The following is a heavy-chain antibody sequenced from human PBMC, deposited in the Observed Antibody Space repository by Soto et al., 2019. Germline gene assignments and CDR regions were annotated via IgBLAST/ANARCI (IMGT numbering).Heavy chain of an antibody. D-gene: IGHD4-17*01. J-gene: IGHJ3*02. CDR1: GGSISSYY. CDR3: ARDKTDYENAFDI. V-gene: IGHV4-59*01. Sequence: ASETLSLTCTVSGGSISSYYWSWIRQPPGKGLEWIGYIYYSGSTNYNPSLKSRVTISVDTSKNQFSLKLSSVTAADTAVYYCARDKTDYENAFDIWGQGTMVTVSS. CDR2: IYYSGST.